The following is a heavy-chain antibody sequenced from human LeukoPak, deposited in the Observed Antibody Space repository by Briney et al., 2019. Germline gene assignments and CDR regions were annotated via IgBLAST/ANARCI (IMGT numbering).Heavy chain of an antibody. V-gene: IGHV3-23*01. CDR3: AKQRRQDFDY. CDR1: GFTFSSYA. CDR2: ISDSGGST. J-gene: IGHJ4*02. Sequence: GGSLRLSCAASGFTFSSYAMSWVRQAPGKGLEWVSAISDSGGSTYYADSVKGRFSISRDNSKNTLYLQVNSLRAEDTAVYYCAKQRRQDFDYWGQGTLATVSS.